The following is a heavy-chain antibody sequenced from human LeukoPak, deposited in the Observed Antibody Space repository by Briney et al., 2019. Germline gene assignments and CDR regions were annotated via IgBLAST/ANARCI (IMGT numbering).Heavy chain of an antibody. CDR1: GFTLSHYD. Sequence: PGGSLRLSCVVSGFTLSHYDMHWVRQAPGQGLEWVAFIRYDGSEKYYADSVKGRFTISRDNSKNTLYLQMNSLRVEDTAVYYCAELGITMIGGVWGKGTTVTISS. CDR2: IRYDGSEK. D-gene: IGHD3-10*02. CDR3: AELGITMIGGV. J-gene: IGHJ6*04. V-gene: IGHV3-30*02.